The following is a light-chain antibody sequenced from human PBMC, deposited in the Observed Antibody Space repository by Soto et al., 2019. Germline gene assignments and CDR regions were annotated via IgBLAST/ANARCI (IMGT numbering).Light chain of an antibody. CDR1: QSVDSSY. CDR3: QRYGASPFT. Sequence: EIVLTQSPGTLSLSPGERATLSCRASQSVDSSYLSWYQHKPGQAPRLLIYATSSRATGIPDRFSGSGSGTDFTLTISRLEPEDFAVYYCQRYGASPFTFGQGTNLEIK. V-gene: IGKV3-20*01. J-gene: IGKJ2*01. CDR2: ATS.